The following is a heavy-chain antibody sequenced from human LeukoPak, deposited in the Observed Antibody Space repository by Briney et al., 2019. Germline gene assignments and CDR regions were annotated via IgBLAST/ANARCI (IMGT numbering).Heavy chain of an antibody. J-gene: IGHJ4*02. CDR3: ARDLQLWFGESYYFDY. Sequence: PSETLSLTCTVSGGSISSSSYYWGWIRQPPGKGLEWIGSIYYSGSTYYNPSLKSRVTISVDTSKNQFSLKLSSVTAADTAVYYCARDLQLWFGESYYFDYWGQGTLVTVSS. D-gene: IGHD3-10*01. V-gene: IGHV4-39*07. CDR1: GGSISSSSYY. CDR2: IYYSGST.